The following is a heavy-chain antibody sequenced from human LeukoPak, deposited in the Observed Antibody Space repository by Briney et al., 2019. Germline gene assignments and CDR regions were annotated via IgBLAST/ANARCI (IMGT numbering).Heavy chain of an antibody. V-gene: IGHV3-23*01. CDR2: ISGSGGST. CDR3: ARARTYYYDSSGYYPNSRLDAFDI. Sequence: PGGSLRLSCAASGFTFSSYAMSWVRQAPGKGLEWVSTISGSGGSTYYADSVKGRFTISRDNAKNSLYLQMNSLRAEDTAVYYCARARTYYYDSSGYYPNSRLDAFDIWGQGTMVTVSS. J-gene: IGHJ3*02. CDR1: GFTFSSYA. D-gene: IGHD3-22*01.